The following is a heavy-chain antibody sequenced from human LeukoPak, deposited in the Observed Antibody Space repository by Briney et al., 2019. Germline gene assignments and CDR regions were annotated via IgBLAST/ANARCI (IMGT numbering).Heavy chain of an antibody. CDR2: IYPGDSDT. CDR1: GCRFTSYW. V-gene: IGHV5-51*01. Sequence: GGALKISRKGSGCRFTSYWIGWVRQMPGKGLEWMGIIYPGDSDTRYCPSFQGQVTISADKSISTAYLQWSSLKASDTAMYYCARHLYPPAFDIWGQGTMVTVSS. J-gene: IGHJ3*02. CDR3: ARHLYPPAFDI. D-gene: IGHD2-2*02.